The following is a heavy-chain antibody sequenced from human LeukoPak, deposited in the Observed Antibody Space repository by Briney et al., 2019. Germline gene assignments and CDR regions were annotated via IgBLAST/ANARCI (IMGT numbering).Heavy chain of an antibody. CDR3: ASSEPRQGGWCSVYYYCIDV. J-gene: IGHJ6*02. Sequence: WVGLPLGNPVNRRAFSGEKGEWFGGAPVIKKKKIREINHSGSTNYVPSLKSRVTISVDTSKNQFSLKLSSVTAADTAVYYCASSEPRQGGWCSVYYYCIDVWGQGT. CDR1: RRAFSGEK. D-gene: IGHD6-19*01. CDR2: INHSGST. V-gene: IGHV4-34*01.